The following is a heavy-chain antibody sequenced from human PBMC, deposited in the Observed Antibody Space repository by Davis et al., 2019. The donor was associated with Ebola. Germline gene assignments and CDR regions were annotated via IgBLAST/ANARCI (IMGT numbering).Heavy chain of an antibody. J-gene: IGHJ3*02. CDR2: IYSGGST. Sequence: GGSLRLSCAASGFTVSSNYMSWVRQAPGKGLEWVSVIYSGGSTYYADSVKGRFTISRDNSKNTLYLQMNSLRAEDTAVYYCAKDTYMGIVELGAFDIWGQGTMVTVSS. CDR3: AKDTYMGIVELGAFDI. D-gene: IGHD1-1*01. V-gene: IGHV3-66*01. CDR1: GFTVSSNY.